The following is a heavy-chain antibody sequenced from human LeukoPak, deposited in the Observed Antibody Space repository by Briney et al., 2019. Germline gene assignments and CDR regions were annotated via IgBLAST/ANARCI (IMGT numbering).Heavy chain of an antibody. CDR2: LNSDGST. D-gene: IGHD6-13*01. CDR1: GLSVSSNY. V-gene: IGHV3-53*01. Sequence: GGSLRLSCAASGLSVSSNYMSWVRQAPGKGLEWVSGLNSDGSTSYADSVRGRFTISRDNSKNTLYLQMNSLRAEDTAVYYCARTGGYRFDPWGQGTLVTVSS. J-gene: IGHJ5*02. CDR3: ARTGGYRFDP.